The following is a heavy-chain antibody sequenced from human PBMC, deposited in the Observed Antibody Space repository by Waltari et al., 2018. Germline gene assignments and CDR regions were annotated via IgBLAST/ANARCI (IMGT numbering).Heavy chain of an antibody. CDR2: INPAGSAT. CDR3: TRDNWGTSDY. CDR1: GFSFSGFR. D-gene: IGHD7-27*01. V-gene: IGHV3-74*01. Sequence: EVQLVESGGGLVQPGGSLRLSCAASGFSFSGFRMHWVRQAPGKGLEWVSRINPAGSATTYADSVRGRFTISRDNAQNTLHLQMNSLRVEDTAMYYCTRDNWGTSDYWGQGTLVTVSS. J-gene: IGHJ4*02.